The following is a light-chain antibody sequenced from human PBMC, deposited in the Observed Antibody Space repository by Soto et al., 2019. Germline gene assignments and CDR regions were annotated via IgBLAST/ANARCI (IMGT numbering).Light chain of an antibody. Sequence: DIQMTQSPSSLSASVEDRVIITCRASQSISNHLNWYQQKPGKAPKLLIFAASILQSGVPSRFSGSRSGPDFTLTISSLQPEDFATYYCQLRYRSPPTFGQGTKVEIK. V-gene: IGKV1-39*01. CDR1: QSISNH. CDR2: AAS. CDR3: QLRYRSPPT. J-gene: IGKJ1*01.